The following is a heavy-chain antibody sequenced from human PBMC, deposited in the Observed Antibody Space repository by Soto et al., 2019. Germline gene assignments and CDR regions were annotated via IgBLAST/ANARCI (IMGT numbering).Heavy chain of an antibody. V-gene: IGHV4-39*01. Sequence: SETLSLTCTVSGGSISSSSYYWGWIRQPPGKGLEWIGSIYYSGSTYYNPSLKSRVTISVDTSKNQFSLKLSSVTAADTAVYYCARLISGSYYDGRDYWGQGTLVTVSS. CDR2: IYYSGST. J-gene: IGHJ4*02. D-gene: IGHD1-26*01. CDR1: GGSISSSSYY. CDR3: ARLISGSYYDGRDY.